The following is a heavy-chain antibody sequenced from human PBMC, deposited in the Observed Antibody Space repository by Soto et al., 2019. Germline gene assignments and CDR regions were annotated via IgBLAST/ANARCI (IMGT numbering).Heavy chain of an antibody. V-gene: IGHV4-59*08. Sequence: SETLSVTCTVSGGSISSYYWSWIRQPPGKGLEWIGYIYYSGSTNYNPSLKSRVTISVDTSKNQFSLKLSSVTAADTAVYYCARHLLCSGGSCYSGWFDPWGQGTLVTVSS. CDR1: GGSISSYY. CDR2: IYYSGST. D-gene: IGHD2-15*01. J-gene: IGHJ5*02. CDR3: ARHLLCSGGSCYSGWFDP.